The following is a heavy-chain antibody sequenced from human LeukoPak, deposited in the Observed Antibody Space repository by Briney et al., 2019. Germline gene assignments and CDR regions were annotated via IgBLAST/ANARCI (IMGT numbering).Heavy chain of an antibody. J-gene: IGHJ3*02. D-gene: IGHD5-18*01. CDR3: ARVSYGSDAFDI. Sequence: SETLSLTCTVSGASISRGSYYWSWIRQPAGKGLEWIGRIYTSGSTKYNPSLKSRVTISVDTSKNQFSLKLSSVTAADTAVYYCARVSYGSDAFDIWGQGTMVTVSS. CDR2: IYTSGST. V-gene: IGHV4-61*02. CDR1: GASISRGSYY.